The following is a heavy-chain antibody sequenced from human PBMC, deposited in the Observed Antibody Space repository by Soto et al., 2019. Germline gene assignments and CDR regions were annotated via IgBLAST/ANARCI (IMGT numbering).Heavy chain of an antibody. J-gene: IGHJ4*02. CDR1: GGSFSGYY. D-gene: IGHD4-17*01. CDR2: INHSGST. Sequence: QVQLQQWGAGLLKPSETLSLTCAVYGGSFSGYYWSWIRQPPGKGLEWIGEINHSGSTNYSPSLKSRVTISVDTSKNQFSLKLSSVTAADTAVYYCASWAVTKIFDYRGQGTLVTVSS. CDR3: ASWAVTKIFDY. V-gene: IGHV4-34*01.